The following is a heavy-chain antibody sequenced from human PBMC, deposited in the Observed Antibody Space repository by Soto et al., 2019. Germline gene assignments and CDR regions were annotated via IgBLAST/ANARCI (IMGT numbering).Heavy chain of an antibody. CDR2: IYPGDSDT. V-gene: IGHV5-51*01. CDR3: ARPRSGYYDSRGYFPVFDY. Sequence: PGEYLKISCMGSGYKVSTWHNFTSYWIDWVRQKTRKGLEWMGIIYPGDSDTRYSPSFQGQATISADKSISTAYLQWRSLKASDTAMYYCARPRSGYYDSRGYFPVFDYWGQGTLVTVSS. CDR1: GYKVSTWHNFTSYW. J-gene: IGHJ4*02. D-gene: IGHD3-22*01.